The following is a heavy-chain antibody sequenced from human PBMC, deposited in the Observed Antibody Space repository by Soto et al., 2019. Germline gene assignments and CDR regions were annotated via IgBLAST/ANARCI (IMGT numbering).Heavy chain of an antibody. V-gene: IGHV4-4*07. CDR1: GVSITPYY. J-gene: IGHJ4*02. D-gene: IGHD2-21*01. CDR3: ARGPYCGDECYFAY. Sequence: PSETLSLTCSVLGVSITPYYWSWFRQPAGKGLEWIGRISHTGTTNSNPSLEGRVTMSVDPSKNQISLRLSSATAADTATYYCARGPYCGDECYFAYWGQGALVTVSS. CDR2: ISHTGTT.